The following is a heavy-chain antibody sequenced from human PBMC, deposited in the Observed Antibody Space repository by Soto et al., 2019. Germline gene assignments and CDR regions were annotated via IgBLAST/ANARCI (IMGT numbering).Heavy chain of an antibody. V-gene: IGHV4-39*01. CDR1: GGSISSSGYY. CDR2: IYYSGIT. D-gene: IGHD2-8*01. CDR3: ARNIVLMVYAYPGPSINWFDT. J-gene: IGHJ5*02. Sequence: XETLSLPCTVSGGSISSSGYYWGWIRQPPGKVLEWIVSIYYSGITYYNPSLKSRVTISVDTSKNQFSLKLSSVTAADKAVYYCARNIVLMVYAYPGPSINWFDTWGQGTLVTVPS.